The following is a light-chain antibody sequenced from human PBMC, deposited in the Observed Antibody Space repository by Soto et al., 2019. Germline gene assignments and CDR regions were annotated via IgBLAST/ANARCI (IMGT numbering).Light chain of an antibody. CDR2: GAS. CDR3: QQYNNWPPWT. Sequence: EIVLTNSPGTLSLSPWEIATLSCRASQSVSSNSLAWYHQKPGQAPRLLIYGASTRATGIPARFSGSGSGTEFTLTISSLQSEDFAVYYCQQYNNWPPWTFGQETKVDIK. CDR1: QSVSSN. V-gene: IGKV3-15*01. J-gene: IGKJ1*01.